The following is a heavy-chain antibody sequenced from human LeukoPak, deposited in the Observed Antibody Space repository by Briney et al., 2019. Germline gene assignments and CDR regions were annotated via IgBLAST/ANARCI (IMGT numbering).Heavy chain of an antibody. D-gene: IGHD4-11*01. V-gene: IGHV4-34*01. CDR1: GGSFSDYD. Sequence: PSETLSLTCAVHGGSFSDYDWTWIRQSPGKGLEWIGEISERGSTNYNPSLGSRITISLDTSKNQFSLHVRFVVAADTAVYYCARTVYSINWAPASWFHPWGQGTLVTVSS. CDR2: ISERGST. CDR3: ARTVYSINWAPASWFHP. J-gene: IGHJ5*02.